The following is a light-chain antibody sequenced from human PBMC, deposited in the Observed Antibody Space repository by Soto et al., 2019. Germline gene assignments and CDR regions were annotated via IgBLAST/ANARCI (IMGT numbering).Light chain of an antibody. V-gene: IGKV3-15*01. CDR3: QQYNNWPRT. CDR1: QSVSSN. J-gene: IGKJ1*01. CDR2: GAS. Sequence: EIVMTQSPATLSVSPGERATLSCRASQSVSSNLAWYQQKTGQAPRLLIYGASTRATGIPARFSGSWSGTEFTLTISSLQSEDFAVYYCQQYNNWPRTFGQGTKVEIK.